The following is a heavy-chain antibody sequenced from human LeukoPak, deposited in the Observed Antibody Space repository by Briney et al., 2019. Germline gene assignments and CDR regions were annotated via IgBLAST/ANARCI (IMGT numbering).Heavy chain of an antibody. CDR1: GYTLTELS. D-gene: IGHD2-15*01. CDR2: INPSGDTT. CDR3: ARDPCSGGSCYNWFDL. Sequence: ASVKVPCKVSGYTLTELSMHWVRQAPGQGLEWMGIINPSGDTTTYAQKFQGRVTMTRDMSTSTVYMELSSLRSEDTAVYYCARDPCSGGSCYNWFDLWGQGTLVTVSS. J-gene: IGHJ5*02. V-gene: IGHV1-46*01.